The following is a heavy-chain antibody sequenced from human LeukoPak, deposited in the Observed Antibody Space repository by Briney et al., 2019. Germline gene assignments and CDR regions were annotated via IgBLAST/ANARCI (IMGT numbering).Heavy chain of an antibody. CDR3: ARGGAVAGTPYFDY. CDR1: GGAFSSYT. Sequence: SVKVSCKASGGAFSSYTISWVRQAPGQGLEWMGRIIPILGIANYAQKFQGGVTITADKSTSTAYMELSSLRSEDTAVYYCARGGAVAGTPYFDYWGQGTLVTVSS. V-gene: IGHV1-69*02. J-gene: IGHJ4*02. D-gene: IGHD6-19*01. CDR2: IIPILGIA.